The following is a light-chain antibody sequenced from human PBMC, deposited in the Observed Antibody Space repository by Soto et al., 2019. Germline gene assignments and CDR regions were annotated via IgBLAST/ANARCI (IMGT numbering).Light chain of an antibody. CDR2: DAS. Sequence: DIQMTQSPSSVSASVGDRVTLTCQASQDIRYFLNWYQQKPGKAPKLLIYDASNLEIGVPSRFSGGGSWTDFTFTITSLQPEDVATYYCQQYDSLLYTFGQGTKVEI. CDR3: QQYDSLLYT. J-gene: IGKJ2*01. V-gene: IGKV1-33*01. CDR1: QDIRYF.